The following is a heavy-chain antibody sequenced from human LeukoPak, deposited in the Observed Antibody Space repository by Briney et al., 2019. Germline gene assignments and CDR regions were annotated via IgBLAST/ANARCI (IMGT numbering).Heavy chain of an antibody. CDR1: GFTFSVYW. J-gene: IGHJ2*01. Sequence: GGSLTLSCAASGFTFSVYWMSWVRQAPGKELEWVANIKQDGSETHYVASVKGRFTISRDNAKSSLYLQMSSLRGDDTAVYYCARLTNRYFDLWGRGTLVSASS. CDR3: ARLTNRYFDL. V-gene: IGHV3-7*01. CDR2: IKQDGSET. D-gene: IGHD4/OR15-4a*01.